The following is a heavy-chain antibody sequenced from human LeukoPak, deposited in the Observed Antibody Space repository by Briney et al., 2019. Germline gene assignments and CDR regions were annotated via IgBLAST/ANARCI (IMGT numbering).Heavy chain of an antibody. CDR1: GYSFTSYW. J-gene: IGHJ4*02. Sequence: GESLKISCNVSGYSFTSYWIGWVRQMPGKGLEWMAIIYPGDSDTRYSPSLQGQVTISADKSISTAYLQWSSLKASDTAMYYCARSSDSSGYYDYFDYWGQGPLVTVSS. CDR2: IYPGDSDT. D-gene: IGHD3-22*01. CDR3: ARSSDSSGYYDYFDY. V-gene: IGHV5-51*01.